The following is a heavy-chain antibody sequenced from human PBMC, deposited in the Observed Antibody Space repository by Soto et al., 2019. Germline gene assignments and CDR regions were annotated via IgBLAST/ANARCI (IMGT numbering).Heavy chain of an antibody. CDR3: AAEGGYSYGYAFDI. CDR2: IVVGSGNT. J-gene: IGHJ3*02. V-gene: IGHV1-58*02. CDR1: GFTFTSSA. Sequence: ASVKVSCKASGFTFTSSAMQWVRQARGQRLEWIGWIVVGSGNTNYAQKFQERVTITRDMSTSTAYMELSSLRSEDTAVYYCAAEGGYSYGYAFDIWGQGTMVTVSS. D-gene: IGHD5-18*01.